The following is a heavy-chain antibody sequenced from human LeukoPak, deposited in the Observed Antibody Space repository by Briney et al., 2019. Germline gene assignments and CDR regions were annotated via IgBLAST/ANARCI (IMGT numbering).Heavy chain of an antibody. CDR1: GGPISSYY. CDR2: MKGDGSHI. V-gene: IGHV3-7*01. CDR3: ARLFGGVTTYDY. Sequence: ETLSLTCTVSGGPISSYYWSWVRQAPGRGLQWVASMKGDGSHIYYVDSVKGRFTISRDNARNSLYLQMNSLRAEDTAVYYCARLFGGVTTYDYWGQGALVTVSS. J-gene: IGHJ4*02. D-gene: IGHD2-8*02.